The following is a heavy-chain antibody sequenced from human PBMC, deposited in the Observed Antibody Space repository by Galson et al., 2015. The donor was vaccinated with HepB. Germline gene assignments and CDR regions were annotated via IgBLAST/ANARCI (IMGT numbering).Heavy chain of an antibody. Sequence: SLTCTVSGGSISSYYWSWIRQPPGKGLEWIGYIYYSGSTNYNPSLKSRVTISVDTSKNQFSLKLSSVTAADTAVYYCARDRVDQDAFDIWGQGTMVTVSS. CDR3: ARDRVDQDAFDI. D-gene: IGHD2-2*01. V-gene: IGHV4-59*01. CDR2: IYYSGST. J-gene: IGHJ3*02. CDR1: GGSISSYY.